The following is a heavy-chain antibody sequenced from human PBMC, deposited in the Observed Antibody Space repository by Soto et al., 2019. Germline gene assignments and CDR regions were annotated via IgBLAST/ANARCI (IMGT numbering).Heavy chain of an antibody. V-gene: IGHV3-66*01. D-gene: IGHD4-4*01. J-gene: IGHJ1*01. Sequence: GGSLRLSCAASGFTVSSNYMSWVRQAPGKGLEWVSVIYSGGSTYYADSVKGRFTISRDNSKNTLYLQMNSLRAEDTAVYYCIRLQWLAYFQHWGQGTLVTVSS. CDR1: GFTVSSNY. CDR2: IYSGGST. CDR3: IRLQWLAYFQH.